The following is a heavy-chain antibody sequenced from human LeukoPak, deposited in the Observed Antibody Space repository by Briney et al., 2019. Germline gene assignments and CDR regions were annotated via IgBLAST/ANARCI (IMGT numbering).Heavy chain of an antibody. Sequence: PSETLSLTCTVSGGSISSYYWSWIRQPAGKGLEWIGRIHTSGSTNYNPSLKSRVTISVDRSKNQFSLKLSSVTAADTAVYYCARVRSSSWYLDYWGQGTLVTVSS. V-gene: IGHV4-4*07. D-gene: IGHD6-13*01. CDR3: ARVRSSSWYLDY. J-gene: IGHJ4*02. CDR2: IHTSGST. CDR1: GGSISSYY.